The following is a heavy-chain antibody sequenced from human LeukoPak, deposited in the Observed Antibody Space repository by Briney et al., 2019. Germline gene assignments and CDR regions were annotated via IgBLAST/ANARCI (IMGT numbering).Heavy chain of an antibody. J-gene: IGHJ3*02. Sequence: SETLSLTCTVSGGSISSYYWSWIRQPPGKGLEWIGYIYYSGSTNYNPSLKSRVTISVDTSKNQFSLKLSSVTAADTAVYYCARSNTPDAFDIWGQGTMVTVYS. CDR2: IYYSGST. D-gene: IGHD2-2*02. CDR3: ARSNTPDAFDI. V-gene: IGHV4-59*01. CDR1: GGSISSYY.